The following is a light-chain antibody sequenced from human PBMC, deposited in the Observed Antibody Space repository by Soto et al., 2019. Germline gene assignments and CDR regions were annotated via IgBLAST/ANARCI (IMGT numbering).Light chain of an antibody. V-gene: IGKV3-20*01. CDR3: LQHYSWPWK. CDR1: QSVSSSY. J-gene: IGKJ1*01. CDR2: AAS. Sequence: EIVLTQSPGTLSLSPWERATLSCRASQSVSSSYLVWHQQKPGQAPRLLIYAASRRATGIPDRFSGSGSETEFTLTISGLQSEDSGVYYCLQHYSWPWKFGQGTKVDIK.